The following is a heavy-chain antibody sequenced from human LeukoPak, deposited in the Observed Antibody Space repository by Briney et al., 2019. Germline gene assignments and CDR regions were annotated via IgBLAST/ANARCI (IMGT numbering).Heavy chain of an antibody. V-gene: IGHV3-7*03. D-gene: IGHD2-2*02. CDR3: ARDNMATAIPTSDY. J-gene: IGHJ4*02. Sequence: PGGSLRLSCAASGFTFSSYWMSWVRQAPGKGLEWVANIKQDGSEKYYVDSVKGRFTISRDNAKNSLYLQMNSLRAEDTAVYYCARDNMATAIPTSDYWGQGTLVTVSS. CDR2: IKQDGSEK. CDR1: GFTFSSYW.